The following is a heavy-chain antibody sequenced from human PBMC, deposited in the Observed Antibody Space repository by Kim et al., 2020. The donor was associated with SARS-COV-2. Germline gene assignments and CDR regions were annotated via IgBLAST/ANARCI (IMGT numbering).Heavy chain of an antibody. D-gene: IGHD5-12*01. CDR2: IRGSGDSA. J-gene: IGHJ4*02. V-gene: IGHV3-23*01. Sequence: GSLRLSCAASGFTFSSYAMSWVRQAPGKGLEWVSAIRGSGDSASYADSVKGRFTISRDNSKNTLYLQMNSLRAEDTAVYYCAKDRYSGYVVSDYWGQGTLVTVSS. CDR1: GFTFSSYA. CDR3: AKDRYSGYVVSDY.